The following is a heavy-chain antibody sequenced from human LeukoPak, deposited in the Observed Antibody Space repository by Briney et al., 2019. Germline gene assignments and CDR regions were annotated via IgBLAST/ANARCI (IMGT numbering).Heavy chain of an antibody. CDR3: ARDSRDIVVVPAAMPNYYYGMDV. J-gene: IGHJ6*04. CDR1: GGSVSSGSYY. CDR2: IYYSGST. Sequence: SETLSLTCTVSGGSVSSGSYYWSWIRQPPGKGLEWIGYIYYSGSTNYNPSLKSRVTISVDTCKNQFSLKLSSVTAADTAVYYCARDSRDIVVVPAAMPNYYYGMDVWGKGTTVTVSS. V-gene: IGHV4-61*01. D-gene: IGHD2-2*01.